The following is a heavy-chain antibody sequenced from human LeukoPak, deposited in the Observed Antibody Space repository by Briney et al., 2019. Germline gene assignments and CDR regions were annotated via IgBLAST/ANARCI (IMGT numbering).Heavy chain of an antibody. D-gene: IGHD5-24*01. Sequence: PERSLRLSCGASGFSFSDYAMHWVRQAPAKGLEWVAVISYDGTNKHYADSVKGRFTISRDNSKNTLYLQMNSLRAEDTAVYYCARETWLWGQGTLVTVSS. CDR3: ARETWL. CDR1: GFSFSDYA. J-gene: IGHJ4*02. CDR2: ISYDGTNK. V-gene: IGHV3-30-3*01.